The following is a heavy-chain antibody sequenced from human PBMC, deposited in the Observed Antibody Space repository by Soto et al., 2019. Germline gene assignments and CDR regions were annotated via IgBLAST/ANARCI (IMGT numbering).Heavy chain of an antibody. Sequence: SETLSLTCTVSGGSISSYYWSWVRQSPGNVLEWIGHIYYSGTTNYNPSLKSRVTISIATSKSQFSLKLSSVTAADTALYFCARGLNFYGLGTLQFDRWGQGTLVTVSS. J-gene: IGHJ5*02. V-gene: IGHV4-59*01. CDR3: ARGLNFYGLGTLQFDR. CDR2: IYYSGTT. CDR1: GGSISSYY. D-gene: IGHD3-10*01.